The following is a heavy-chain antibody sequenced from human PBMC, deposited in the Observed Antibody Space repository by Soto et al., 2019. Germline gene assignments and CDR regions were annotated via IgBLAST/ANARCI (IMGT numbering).Heavy chain of an antibody. V-gene: IGHV4-59*01. J-gene: IGHJ4*02. Sequence: SETLSLTCTVSSRSISRYYWSWIRQPPGEGLEWNGYIYYSGSTNYNPSLKSRVTISVDTSQNQFSLKLSSVTAADTPVYTCARAAPKQRQSYFDYWGQGALVTVSS. CDR2: IYYSGST. CDR3: ARAAPKQRQSYFDY. D-gene: IGHD6-19*01. CDR1: SRSISRYY.